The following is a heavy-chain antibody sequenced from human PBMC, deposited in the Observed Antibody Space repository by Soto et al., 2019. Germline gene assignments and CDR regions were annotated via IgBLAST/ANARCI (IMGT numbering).Heavy chain of an antibody. CDR1: GYTFTSYD. V-gene: IGHV1-8*01. Sequence: QVQLVQSGAEVKKPGASVKVSCKASGYTFTSYDINWVRQATGQGLEWMGWMNPNSGNTCYAQRFQGRVTMTRNTSISTTYMELSSLRSEDTAVYYCARGGEYSRGWYYYYYYMDVWGKGATVTVSS. CDR2: MNPNSGNT. D-gene: IGHD6-19*01. CDR3: ARGGEYSRGWYYYYYYMDV. J-gene: IGHJ6*03.